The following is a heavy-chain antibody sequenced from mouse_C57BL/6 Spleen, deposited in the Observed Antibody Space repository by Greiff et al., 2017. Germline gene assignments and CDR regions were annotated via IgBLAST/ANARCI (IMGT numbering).Heavy chain of an antibody. J-gene: IGHJ4*01. CDR2: INPSTGGT. D-gene: IGHD1-1*01. CDR1: GYSFTGYY. CDR3: ARSSVRDYAMDY. Sequence: VQLQQSGPELVKPGASLKISCKASGYSFTGYYMNWVKQSPEKSLEWIGEINPSTGGTTYNQKFKAKATLTVDKSSSTAYMQLKSLTSEDSAVYYCARSSVRDYAMDYWGQGTSVTVSS. V-gene: IGHV1-42*01.